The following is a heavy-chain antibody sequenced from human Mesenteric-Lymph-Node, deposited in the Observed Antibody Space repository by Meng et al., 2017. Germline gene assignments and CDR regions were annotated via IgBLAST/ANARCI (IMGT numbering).Heavy chain of an antibody. V-gene: IGHV1-69*05. CDR1: GGTFSSYA. J-gene: IGHJ6*02. CDR2: IIPIFGTA. Sequence: SVKVSCKASGGTFSSYAISWVRQAPGQGLEWMGGIIPIFGTANYAQKFQGRVTITTDESTSTAYMEPSRLRSEDTAVYYCARVPRGTAAGANYYYYYGMDVWGQGTTVTVSS. D-gene: IGHD6-13*01. CDR3: ARVPRGTAAGANYYYYYGMDV.